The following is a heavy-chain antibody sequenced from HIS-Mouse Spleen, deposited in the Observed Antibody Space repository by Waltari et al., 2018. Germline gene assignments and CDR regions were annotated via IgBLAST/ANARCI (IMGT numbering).Heavy chain of an antibody. CDR3: ARDYGDNWFDP. CDR1: GGSISSSSYY. CDR2: IYYSGST. J-gene: IGHJ5*02. V-gene: IGHV4-39*07. Sequence: QLQLQESGPGLVKTAETLSRTRTVSGGSISSSSYYWGWIRQPPGKGLEWIGSIYYSGSTYYNPSLKSRVTISVDTSKSHFSLKLSSVTAADTAVYYCARDYGDNWFDPWGQGTLVTVSS. D-gene: IGHD4-17*01.